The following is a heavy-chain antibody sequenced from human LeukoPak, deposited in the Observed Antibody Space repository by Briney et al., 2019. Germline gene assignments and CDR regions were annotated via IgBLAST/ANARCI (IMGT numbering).Heavy chain of an antibody. CDR3: ARDLGTLRFIYYYGMDV. V-gene: IGHV1-18*01. CDR2: ISAYNGNT. Sequence: ASVKVSCKASGYTFTSYGISWVRQAPGQGLEWMGWISAYNGNTNYAQKLQGRVTMTTDTSTSTAYMELRSPRSDDTAVYYCARDLGTLRFIYYYGMDVWGQGTTVTVSS. D-gene: IGHD4-17*01. J-gene: IGHJ6*02. CDR1: GYTFTSYG.